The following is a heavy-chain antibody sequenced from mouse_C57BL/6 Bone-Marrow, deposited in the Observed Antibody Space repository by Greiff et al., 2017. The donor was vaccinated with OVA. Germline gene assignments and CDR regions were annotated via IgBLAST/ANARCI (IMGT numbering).Heavy chain of an antibody. Sequence: VQLQQSGPELVKPGASVKISCKASGYTFTDYYMNWVKQSHGKSLEWIGDINPNNGGTSYNQKFKGKATLTVDKSSSTAYMELRSLTSEDSAVYYCASWLTGTGWYFDVWGTGTTVTVSS. D-gene: IGHD4-1*01. V-gene: IGHV1-26*01. CDR1: GYTFTDYY. CDR3: ASWLTGTGWYFDV. J-gene: IGHJ1*03. CDR2: INPNNGGT.